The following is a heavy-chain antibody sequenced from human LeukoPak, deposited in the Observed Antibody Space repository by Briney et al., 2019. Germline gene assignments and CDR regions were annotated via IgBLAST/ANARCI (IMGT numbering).Heavy chain of an antibody. J-gene: IGHJ4*02. CDR2: ITSDGRST. CDR3: AKDKSGSIDY. D-gene: IGHD5-12*01. Sequence: GGSLRLSCAVSGFTFDANYMRWVRQTPGKGLEWVSLITSDGRSTRYADSVKGRFTISRDNNKDSLYLQMNSLRTEDTAFYYCAKDKSGSIDYWGQGTLVTVSS. CDR1: GFTFDANY. V-gene: IGHV3-43*01.